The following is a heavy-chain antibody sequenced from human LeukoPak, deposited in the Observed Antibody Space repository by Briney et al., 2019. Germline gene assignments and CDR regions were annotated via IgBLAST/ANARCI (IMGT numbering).Heavy chain of an antibody. J-gene: IGHJ4*02. Sequence: SETLSLTCDVSGGSISSCNWRGWVSHPPGKGLEWIGYIYYSGSTNYNPSLRSRVTISVDTSKNQFSLKLSSVTAADTAVYYCARDRLGEPIDYWGQGTLVTVSS. CDR1: GGSISSCN. D-gene: IGHD3-16*01. CDR2: IYYSGST. CDR3: ARDRLGEPIDY. V-gene: IGHV4-4*02.